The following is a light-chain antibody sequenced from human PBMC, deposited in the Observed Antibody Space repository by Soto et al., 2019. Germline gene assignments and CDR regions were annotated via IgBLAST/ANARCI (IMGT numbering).Light chain of an antibody. V-gene: IGLV2-14*01. J-gene: IGLJ3*02. Sequence: VLTQPASVSGSPGQSIAISCTGTSSDVGGYNYVSWYHQYPGKAPKLMIFDVNNRPSGVSDRFSGSKSGNTASLTISGLQPEDEGDYFCTSYTSTSTLVFGGGTKSPS. CDR2: DVN. CDR3: TSYTSTSTLV. CDR1: SSDVGGYNY.